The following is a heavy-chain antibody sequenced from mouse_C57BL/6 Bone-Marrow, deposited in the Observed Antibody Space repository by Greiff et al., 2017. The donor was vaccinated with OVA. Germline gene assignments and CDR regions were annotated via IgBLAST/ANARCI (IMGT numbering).Heavy chain of an antibody. V-gene: IGHV14-3*01. CDR1: GFNIKNTY. Sequence: EVQLQQSVAELVRPGASVKLSCTASGFNIKNTYMPWVKQRPEQGLEWIGRIDPATGNTKYAPKFQGKATITADTSSNTAYLQLSSLTSEDTAIYYCAAFYDYDGAWFADWGQGTLVTVSA. CDR2: IDPATGNT. CDR3: AAFYDYDGAWFAD. D-gene: IGHD2-4*01. J-gene: IGHJ3*01.